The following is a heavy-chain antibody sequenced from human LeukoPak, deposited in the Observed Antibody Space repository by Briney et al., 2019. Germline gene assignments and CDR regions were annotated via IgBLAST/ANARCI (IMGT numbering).Heavy chain of an antibody. V-gene: IGHV3-74*01. J-gene: IGHJ3*02. CDR1: GFTFNTYW. Sequence: GGPLRLSCAASGFTFNTYWMHWVRQGPGKGLVWVSRIYSDGSRTTYADSVRGRFTISGDNAKNTLYLQMNSLRAEDTAMYYCARSGRGGAFDIWGQGTMVTVSS. CDR2: IYSDGSRT. D-gene: IGHD1-26*01. CDR3: ARSGRGGAFDI.